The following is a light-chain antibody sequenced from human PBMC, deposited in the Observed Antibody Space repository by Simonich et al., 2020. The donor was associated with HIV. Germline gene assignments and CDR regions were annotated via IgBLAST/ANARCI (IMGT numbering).Light chain of an antibody. V-gene: IGKV4-1*01. J-gene: IGKJ1*01. Sequence: DIVMTQSPDSLAVSLGERATINGKSSRSVVYSFTSKNYLAWYRQKPGQPPNLLISWASTRECGVPDRVSGSGAETDFTLTINSLQAEDVGIYDCQQYYITPHTFGQGTKVEIK. CDR2: WAS. CDR1: RSVVYSFTSKNY. CDR3: QQYYITPHT.